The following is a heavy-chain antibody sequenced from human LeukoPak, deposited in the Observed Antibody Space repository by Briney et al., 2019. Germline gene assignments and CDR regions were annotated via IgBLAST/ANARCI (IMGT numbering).Heavy chain of an antibody. CDR1: GFTFSSYW. V-gene: IGHV3-7*01. CDR3: ARVVIVVVPAAIRFDAFDI. Sequence: GGSLRLSCAASGFTFSSYWMSWVRQAPGKGLEWVANIKQDGSEKYYVDSVKGRFTISRDNAKNSLYLQMNSLRAEDTAVYYCARVVIVVVPAAIRFDAFDIWGQGTMVTVSS. CDR2: IKQDGSEK. J-gene: IGHJ3*02. D-gene: IGHD2-2*01.